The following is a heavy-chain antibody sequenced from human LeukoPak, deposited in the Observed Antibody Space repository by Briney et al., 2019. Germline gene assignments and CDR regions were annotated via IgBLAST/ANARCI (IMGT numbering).Heavy chain of an antibody. CDR2: IYYSGST. V-gene: IGHV4-30-4*01. Sequence: SETLSLTCTVSGGSISSGDYYWSWIRQPPGKGLEWTGYIYYSGSTYYNPSLKSRVTISVDTSKNQFSLKLSSVTAADTAVYYCARVSTTVVTPIFDYWGQGTLVTVSS. CDR1: GGSISSGDYY. D-gene: IGHD4-23*01. CDR3: ARVSTTVVTPIFDY. J-gene: IGHJ4*02.